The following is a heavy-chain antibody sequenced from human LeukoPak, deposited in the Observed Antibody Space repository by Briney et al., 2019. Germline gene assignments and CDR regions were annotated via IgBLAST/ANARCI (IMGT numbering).Heavy chain of an antibody. D-gene: IGHD3-22*01. CDR1: GFTFSSYG. V-gene: IGHV3-23*01. CDR3: AKDSNYYDNAEYFQH. J-gene: IGHJ1*01. Sequence: GGTLRLSCAASGFTFSSYGMSWVRQAPGKGLEWVSAISGSGGSTYYADSVKGRFTTSRDNSKNTLYLQMNSLRAEDTAVYYCAKDSNYYDNAEYFQHWGQGTLVTVSS. CDR2: ISGSGGST.